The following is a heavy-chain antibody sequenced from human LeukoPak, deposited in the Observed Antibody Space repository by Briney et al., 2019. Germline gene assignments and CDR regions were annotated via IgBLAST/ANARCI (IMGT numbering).Heavy chain of an antibody. Sequence: TFSSYWMSWVRQPPEKGLEWIGSIYYSGSTYYNPSLKSRLTISVDTSKNQISLKLSSVTAADTAVYYCARHRTGSYPVGFDPWGQGTLVTVSS. CDR1: TFSSYW. CDR3: ARHRTGSYPVGFDP. J-gene: IGHJ5*02. CDR2: IYYSGST. D-gene: IGHD1-26*01. V-gene: IGHV4-39*01.